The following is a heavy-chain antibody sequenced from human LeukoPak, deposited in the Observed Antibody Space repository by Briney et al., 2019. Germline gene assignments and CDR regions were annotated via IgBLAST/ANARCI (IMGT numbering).Heavy chain of an antibody. J-gene: IGHJ5*02. CDR2: IYYSGST. V-gene: IGHV4-59*01. CDR3: AREVSSRYSSSFGWFDP. Sequence: SGTLSLTCTVSGGSISSYYWSWIRQPPGKGLEWIGYIYYSGSTNYNPSLKSRVTISVDTSKNQFSLKLSSVTAADTAVYYCAREVSSRYSSSFGWFDPWGQGTLVTVSS. D-gene: IGHD6-13*01. CDR1: GGSISSYY.